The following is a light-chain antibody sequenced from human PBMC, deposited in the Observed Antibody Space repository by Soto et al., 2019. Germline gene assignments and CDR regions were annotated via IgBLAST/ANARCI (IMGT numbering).Light chain of an antibody. J-gene: IGKJ2*01. CDR3: QQSYSTPHT. V-gene: IGKV1-39*01. CDR2: AAS. CDR1: QSISTY. Sequence: DLPMTQSPSSLSASVGDRVTITCRASQSISTYLNWYQQKPGKAPNLLIYAASTLHSGVPSRFSGSGSGTDFTLTISSLQPEDFATYHCQQSYSTPHTFGQGTKLEIK.